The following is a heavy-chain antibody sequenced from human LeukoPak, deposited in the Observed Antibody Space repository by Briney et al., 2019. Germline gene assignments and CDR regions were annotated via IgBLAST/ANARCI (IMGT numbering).Heavy chain of an antibody. Sequence: GGSLRLSCAASGFTFSNAWMSWVRQAPGKGLEWVAVISYDGSNKYYADSVKGRFTISRDNSKNTLYLQMNSLRAEDTAVYYCAKAVPEGGGMDVWGQGTTVTVSS. V-gene: IGHV3-30*18. CDR1: GFTFSNAW. J-gene: IGHJ6*02. CDR2: ISYDGSNK. CDR3: AKAVPEGGGMDV.